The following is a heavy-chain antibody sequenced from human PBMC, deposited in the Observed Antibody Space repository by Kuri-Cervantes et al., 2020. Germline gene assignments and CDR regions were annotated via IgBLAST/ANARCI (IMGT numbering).Heavy chain of an antibody. J-gene: IGHJ4*02. D-gene: IGHD1-1*01. Sequence: GGSLRLSCAASGFTFSRYVMHWVRQAPGKGLEWVAFIRSDGSIEFYVDSVKGRFTISRDNSKNTLYLQMNSLRAEDTAVYYCAKHRANGGFFDYWGQGTLVTVSS. CDR1: GFTFSRYV. CDR2: IRSDGSIE. CDR3: AKHRANGGFFDY. V-gene: IGHV3-30*02.